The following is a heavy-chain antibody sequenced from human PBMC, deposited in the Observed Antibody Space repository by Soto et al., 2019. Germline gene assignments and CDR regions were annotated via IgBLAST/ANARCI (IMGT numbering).Heavy chain of an antibody. D-gene: IGHD2-2*01. CDR2: ISYDGSNK. V-gene: IGHV3-30-3*01. CDR3: ARDQLPSDYYGMDV. CDR1: GFTFSSYA. Sequence: ESVGGVVQPGRSLRLSCAASGFTFSSYAMHWVRQAPGKGLEWVAVISYDGSNKYYADSVKGRFTISRDNSKNTLYLQMNSLRAEDTAVYYCARDQLPSDYYGMDVWGQGTTVTVSS. J-gene: IGHJ6*02.